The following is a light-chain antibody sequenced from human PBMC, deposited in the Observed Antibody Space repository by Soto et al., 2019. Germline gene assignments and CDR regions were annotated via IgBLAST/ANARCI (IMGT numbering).Light chain of an antibody. J-gene: IGKJ1*01. CDR2: SAS. V-gene: IGKV3-20*01. CDR3: QQYGATPLT. CDR1: ESVRGSY. Sequence: EIVLTQSPGTLSLSPGERATLSCRASESVRGSYLAWYQQKAGQAPRLLISSASRRATGTPDRFSGSWSGTDFTLTIGRLDPEDCAVYYCQQYGATPLTFGQGTRVDIK.